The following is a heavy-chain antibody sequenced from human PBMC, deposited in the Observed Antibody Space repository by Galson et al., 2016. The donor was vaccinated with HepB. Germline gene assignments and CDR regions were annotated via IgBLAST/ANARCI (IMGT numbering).Heavy chain of an antibody. CDR1: GFRFDDYG. V-gene: IGHV3-33*01. Sequence: SLRLSCAASGFRFDDYGMHWVRQAPGKGLEWVAVIWYDGSSKYYADSVKDRFTISRDNSKNTLYLKMNSLRAEDTAVYYCVRVLYVEHAGTWTWWGYYYYGMDVWGQGTTVTVSS. J-gene: IGHJ6*02. D-gene: IGHD2-15*01. CDR2: IWYDGSSK. CDR3: VRVLYVEHAGTWTWWGYYYYGMDV.